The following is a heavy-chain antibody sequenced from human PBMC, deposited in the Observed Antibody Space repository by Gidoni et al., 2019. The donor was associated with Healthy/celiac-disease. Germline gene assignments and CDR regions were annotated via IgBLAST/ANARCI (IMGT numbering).Heavy chain of an antibody. CDR2: IYSGGST. CDR1: GFTVSSNY. Sequence: EVQLVETGGGLIQTGGSLRLYCAASGFTVSSNYMSWVRQDPGKGLEWVSVIYSGGSTYYADSVKGRFTISRDNSKNTLYLQINSLRAEDTAVYFCARGVSPWGCDWPEFDYWGQGTLVTVSS. J-gene: IGHJ4*02. D-gene: IGHD2-21*02. CDR3: ARGVSPWGCDWPEFDY. V-gene: IGHV3-53*02.